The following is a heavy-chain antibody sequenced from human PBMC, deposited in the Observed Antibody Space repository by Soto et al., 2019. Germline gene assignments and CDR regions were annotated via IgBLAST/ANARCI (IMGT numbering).Heavy chain of an antibody. D-gene: IGHD2-2*01. V-gene: IGHV4-31*03. Sequence: SSETLSLTCTVSGGSISSGGYYWSWIRQHPGKGLEWIGYIYYSGSTYYNPSLKSRVTISVDTSKNQFSLKLSSVTAADTAVYYCARDRVVPAARGYWFDPWGQGTLVTVSS. CDR1: GGSISSGGYY. J-gene: IGHJ5*02. CDR3: ARDRVVPAARGYWFDP. CDR2: IYYSGST.